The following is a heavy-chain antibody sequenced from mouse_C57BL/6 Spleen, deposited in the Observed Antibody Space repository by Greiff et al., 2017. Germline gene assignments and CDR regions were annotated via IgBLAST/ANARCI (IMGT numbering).Heavy chain of an antibody. CDR1: GFSLTSYG. CDR3: ARKAYYSNHFAY. V-gene: IGHV2-2*01. Sequence: VKLQESGPGLVQPSQSLSITCTVSGFSLTSYGVHWVRQSPGKGLEWLGVIWSGGSTDYNAAFISRLSISKDNSKSQVFFKMNSLQADDTAIYYCARKAYYSNHFAYWGQGTLVTVSA. J-gene: IGHJ3*01. CDR2: IWSGGST. D-gene: IGHD2-5*01.